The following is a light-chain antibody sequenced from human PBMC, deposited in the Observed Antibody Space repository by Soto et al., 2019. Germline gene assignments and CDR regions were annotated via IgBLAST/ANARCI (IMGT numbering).Light chain of an antibody. V-gene: IGLV2-14*03. CDR1: SSDVGGYNC. CDR3: SSYTSSSTRV. CDR2: DVS. Sequence: QSALTQPASVSGSPGQSITISCTGTSSDVGGYNCVSWYQQHPDKAPKLMIYDVSNRPSGVSNRFSGSKSGNTASLTISGLQADDEADYYCSSYTSSSTRVFGTGTKVTVL. J-gene: IGLJ1*01.